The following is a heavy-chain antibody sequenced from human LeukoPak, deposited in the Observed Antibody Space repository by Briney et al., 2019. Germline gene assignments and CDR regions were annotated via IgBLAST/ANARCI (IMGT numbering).Heavy chain of an antibody. V-gene: IGHV4-39*01. Sequence: SETLSLTCTVSGGSISSNSYYWVWNPPPPGMELVWIGSINCSASTYYNPSIQRRITIYVDTTKNEYSLKLRSVTVADTAVYYCARLWSSRQWLANYYTDVWGKGTTVTVSS. CDR1: GGSISSNSYY. CDR2: INCSAST. J-gene: IGHJ6*03. CDR3: ARLWSSRQWLANYYTDV. D-gene: IGHD6-19*01.